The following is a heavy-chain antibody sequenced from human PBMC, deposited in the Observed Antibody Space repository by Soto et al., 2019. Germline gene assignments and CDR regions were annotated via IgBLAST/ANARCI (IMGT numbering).Heavy chain of an antibody. J-gene: IGHJ6*02. V-gene: IGHV1-69*01. CDR1: GGTFSSYA. CDR2: VIPIFGTA. D-gene: IGHD2-2*01. Sequence: QVQLVQSGAEVKKPGSSVKVSCKASGGTFSSYAISWVRQAPGQGLEWMGGVIPIFGTANYAQKFQGRVTITADESTSTAYMELSSMGSEDTAVYYCARAVDIVVVPAENYYYGMDVWGQGTTVTVSS. CDR3: ARAVDIVVVPAENYYYGMDV.